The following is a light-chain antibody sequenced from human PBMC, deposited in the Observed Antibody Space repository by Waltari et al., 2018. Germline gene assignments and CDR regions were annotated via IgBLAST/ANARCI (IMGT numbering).Light chain of an antibody. Sequence: QSVSTQPPSVSAAPGQGVTISCSGDNSQIGRYSVSWYQQLPRAAPKLRIFDTNKRPSWMPDRISASKSGTSATLDITGLQTGDEADYYCATWDNSLREFVFGGGTELTVL. CDR2: DTN. J-gene: IGLJ2*01. V-gene: IGLV1-51*01. CDR3: ATWDNSLREFV. CDR1: NSQIGRYS.